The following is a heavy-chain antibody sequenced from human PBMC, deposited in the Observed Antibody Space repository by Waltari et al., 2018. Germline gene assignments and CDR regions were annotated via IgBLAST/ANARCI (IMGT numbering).Heavy chain of an antibody. V-gene: IGHV1-2*06. D-gene: IGHD6-19*01. Sequence: VQLVQSGAEVKKPGASVKVSCKASGYTFTGYYMHWVRQAPGQGLEWMGRINPNSGGTNYAQKFQGRVTMTRDTSISTAYMELSRLRSDDTAVYYCARGSFEQWLGYYFDYWGQGTLVTVSS. J-gene: IGHJ4*02. CDR2: INPNSGGT. CDR1: GYTFTGYY. CDR3: ARGSFEQWLGYYFDY.